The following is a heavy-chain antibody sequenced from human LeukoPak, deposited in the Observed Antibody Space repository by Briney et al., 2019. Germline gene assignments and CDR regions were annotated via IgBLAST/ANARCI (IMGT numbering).Heavy chain of an antibody. V-gene: IGHV3-30-3*01. CDR3: AGYYDSTPGLGMDV. J-gene: IGHJ6*02. CDR2: ISYDGSNK. CDR1: GFTFSSYA. D-gene: IGHD3-22*01. Sequence: QTGGSLRLSCAASGFTFSSYAMHWVRQAPGKGLEWVAVISYDGSNKYYADSVKGRFTISRDNSKNTLYLQMNSLRAEDTAVYYCAGYYDSTPGLGMDVWGQGTTVTVSS.